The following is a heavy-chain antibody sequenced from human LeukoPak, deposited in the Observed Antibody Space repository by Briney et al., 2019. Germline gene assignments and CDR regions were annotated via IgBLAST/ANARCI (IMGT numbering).Heavy chain of an antibody. J-gene: IGHJ2*01. D-gene: IGHD2/OR15-2a*01. V-gene: IGHV4-31*03. Sequence: SETLSLTCTVAGGSISSGDYYWSWIRQHPGKGLEWIGYIYYSGSTYYNPSLKSRVTISVDTSKNQFSLKLSSVTAADTAVYYCARRLSANWYFDLWGRGTLVTVSS. CDR3: ARRLSANWYFDL. CDR1: GGSISSGDYY. CDR2: IYYSGST.